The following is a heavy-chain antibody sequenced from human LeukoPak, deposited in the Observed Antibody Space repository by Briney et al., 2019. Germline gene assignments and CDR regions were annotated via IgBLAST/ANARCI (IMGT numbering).Heavy chain of an antibody. CDR1: GFTFSNYA. V-gene: IGHV3-23*01. Sequence: PGGSLRLSCAASGFTFSNYAMTWVRQAPGKGLEWVSSIGSDNKPHYSESVKGRFAISRDNSKSMLFLQLNSLRAEDTALYYCARDNDLVATILEYWGQGTLVTVSS. CDR3: ARDNDLVATILEY. D-gene: IGHD5-12*01. CDR2: IGSDNKP. J-gene: IGHJ4*02.